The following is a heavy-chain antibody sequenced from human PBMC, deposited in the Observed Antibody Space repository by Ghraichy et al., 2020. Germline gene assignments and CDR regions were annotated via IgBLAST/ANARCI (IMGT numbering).Heavy chain of an antibody. CDR3: AKGHYVGEYPYMTS. Sequence: GESLNISCSASGFIFSGYTMTWVRQAPGKGLEWVSTFTSGGDATYYADSVKGRFTISRDNSKNTLYLQMNSLRAEDTAIYFCAKGHYVGEYPYMTSWGQGTLVTVSS. V-gene: IGHV3-23*01. J-gene: IGHJ4*02. CDR2: FTSGGDAT. CDR1: GFIFSGYT. D-gene: IGHD3-10*02.